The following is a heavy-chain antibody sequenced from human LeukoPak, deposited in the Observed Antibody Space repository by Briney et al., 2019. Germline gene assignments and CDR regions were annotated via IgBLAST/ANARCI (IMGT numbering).Heavy chain of an antibody. CDR1: GGSISRSSYY. V-gene: IGHV4-39*07. CDR3: ARRGKPRAPPHIAARRAFDI. D-gene: IGHD6-6*01. J-gene: IGHJ3*02. Sequence: KASETLSLTCTVSGGSISRSSYYWGWIRQPPGKGLEWFGSIYYSGSTYNNPSLKSRVTISVDTSKNQFSLKLSSVTAADTAVYYCARRGKPRAPPHIAARRAFDIWGQGTMVTVSS. CDR2: IYYSGST.